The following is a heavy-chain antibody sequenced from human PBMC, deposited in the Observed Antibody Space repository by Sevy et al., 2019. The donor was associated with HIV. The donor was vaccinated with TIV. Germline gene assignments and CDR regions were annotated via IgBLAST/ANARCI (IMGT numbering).Heavy chain of an antibody. J-gene: IGHJ6*02. V-gene: IGHV4-59*01. Sequence: SETLSLTCTVSGGSISSYYWTWIRQSPGKGLECIGYLYYNGRTIYNPPLTSRVTISVDTSKNQFSLGLSSVTAADTAVYFCARAGGTTDWGMDVWGQGTTVTVSS. CDR2: LYYNGRT. CDR1: GGSISSYY. CDR3: ARAGGTTDWGMDV. D-gene: IGHD1-1*01.